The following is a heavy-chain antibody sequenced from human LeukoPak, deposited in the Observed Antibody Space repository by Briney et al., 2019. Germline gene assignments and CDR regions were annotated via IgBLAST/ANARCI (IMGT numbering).Heavy chain of an antibody. V-gene: IGHV4-59*01. Sequence: SETLSLTCTVSGGSINNFYWSWIRQPPGKGLEWIANINYSGRTNYNPSLKSRVTISLDTSKNQFSLKLSSVTAADTAMHYCARSRGQSDSWPPLDNWGQGTLVTVSS. CDR2: INYSGRT. CDR3: ARSRGQSDSWPPLDN. D-gene: IGHD6-13*01. CDR1: GGSINNFY. J-gene: IGHJ4*02.